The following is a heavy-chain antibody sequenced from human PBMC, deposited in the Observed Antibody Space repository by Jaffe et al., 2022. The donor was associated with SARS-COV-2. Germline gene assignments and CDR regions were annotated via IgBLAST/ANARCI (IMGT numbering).Heavy chain of an antibody. J-gene: IGHJ2*01. CDR1: GASIRSSGYY. CDR2: LHSSGRT. V-gene: IGHV4-39*01. D-gene: IGHD4-17*01. Sequence: QLQLQESGPGLVKPSETLSLTCIVSGASIRSSGYYWGWFRQPPGKGLEWIGSLHSSGRTNYSPSLTSRVTISADTSKDQFSLRLASVTAADTAVYYCARRGLTTVTSGVWYFDLWGRGNLVTVSS. CDR3: ARRGLTTVTSGVWYFDL.